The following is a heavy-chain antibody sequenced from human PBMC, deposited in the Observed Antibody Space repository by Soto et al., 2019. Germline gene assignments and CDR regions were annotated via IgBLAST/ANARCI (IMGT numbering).Heavy chain of an antibody. V-gene: IGHV3-53*01. Sequence: DVQLVESGGGLMQPGESLRLSCAASGLTVSGXXYVAWVRQAPGXGLEWVSALYDVDGSFYADSVKGRFTTSSDSSKTTVYLQMNGLRPDDTAVYYCATWHEREHAYDVWGQGTTVTVSS. D-gene: IGHD1-1*01. CDR3: ATWHEREHAYDV. J-gene: IGHJ3*01. CDR1: GLTVSGXXY. CDR2: LYDVDGS.